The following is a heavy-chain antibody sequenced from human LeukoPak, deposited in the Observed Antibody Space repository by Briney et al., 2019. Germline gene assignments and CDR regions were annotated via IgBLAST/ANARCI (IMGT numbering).Heavy chain of an antibody. CDR1: GYTFTSYD. CDR3: ARVDYSNHLSGMDV. V-gene: IGHV1-8*01. CDR2: MNPNSGNT. Sequence: GASVKVSCKASGYTFTSYDINWVRQATGQGLEWMGWMNPNSGNTGYAQMFQGRVTMTRNTSISTAYMELSSLRSEDTAVYYCARVDYSNHLSGMDVWGQGTTVTVSS. D-gene: IGHD4-11*01. J-gene: IGHJ6*02.